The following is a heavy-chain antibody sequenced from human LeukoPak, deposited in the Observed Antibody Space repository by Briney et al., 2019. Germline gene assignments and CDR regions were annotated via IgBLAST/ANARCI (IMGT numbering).Heavy chain of an antibody. CDR1: GYTFTSYG. V-gene: IGHV1-18*01. Sequence: GASVKVSCKASGYTFTSYGISWVRQAPGQGFEWMGWISAYNGNTNYAQKLQGRVTMTTDTSTSTAYMELRSLRSDDTAVYYCVAIVGATYYDFWSGYYLFDYWGQGTLVTVSS. D-gene: IGHD3-3*01. CDR3: VAIVGATYYDFWSGYYLFDY. J-gene: IGHJ4*02. CDR2: ISAYNGNT.